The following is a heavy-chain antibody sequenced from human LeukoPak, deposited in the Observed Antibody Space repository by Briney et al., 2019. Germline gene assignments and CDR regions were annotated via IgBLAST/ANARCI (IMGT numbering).Heavy chain of an antibody. J-gene: IGHJ4*02. CDR1: GFTFSNYW. V-gene: IGHV3-7*01. Sequence: PGGSLRLSCAASGFTFSNYWMTWVRQAPGKGLEWVAHINQDGSKEYYMDSVKARFTISRDNAKNSLSLQMNSLRAEDTPVYYCVRDGGVSGYDLLDYWGQGTLVTVSS. CDR3: VRDGGVSGYDLLDY. D-gene: IGHD5-12*01. CDR2: INQDGSKE.